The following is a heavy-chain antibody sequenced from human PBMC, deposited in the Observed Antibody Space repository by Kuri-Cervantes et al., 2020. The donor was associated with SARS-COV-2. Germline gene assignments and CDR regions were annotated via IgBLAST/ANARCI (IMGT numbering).Heavy chain of an antibody. J-gene: IGHJ4*02. CDR2: ISYDGSNK. CDR1: GFTFSSYA. V-gene: IGHV3-30*01. Sequence: GESLKISCAASGFTFSSYAMHWVRQAPGKGLEWVAVISYDGSNKYYADSVKGRFTISRDNAKNSLYLQMNSLRAEGTALYYCAKDELEWLSGVIDWGQGTLVTVSS. D-gene: IGHD3-3*01. CDR3: AKDELEWLSGVID.